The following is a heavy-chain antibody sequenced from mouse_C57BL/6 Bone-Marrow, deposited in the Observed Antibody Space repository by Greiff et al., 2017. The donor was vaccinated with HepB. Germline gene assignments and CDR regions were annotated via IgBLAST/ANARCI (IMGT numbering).Heavy chain of an antibody. D-gene: IGHD1-1*01. CDR1: GYSITSGYY. CDR3: ARDPYYYGSSAPVY. V-gene: IGHV3-6*01. J-gene: IGHJ3*01. CDR2: ISYDGSN. Sequence: EVKLMESGPGLVKPSQSLSLTCSVTGYSITSGYYWNWIRQFPGNKLEWMGYISYDGSNNYNPSLKNRISITRDTSKNQFFLKLNSVTTEDTATYYCARDPYYYGSSAPVYWGQGTLVTVSA.